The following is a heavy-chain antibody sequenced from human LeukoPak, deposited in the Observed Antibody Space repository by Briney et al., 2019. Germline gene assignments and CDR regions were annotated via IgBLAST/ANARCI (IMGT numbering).Heavy chain of an antibody. D-gene: IGHD6-19*01. J-gene: IGHJ6*02. CDR3: ARVGREQWPVRPYYYYGMDV. V-gene: IGHV1-46*01. Sequence: ASVKVSCRASGYTFTSYYMHWVRQAPGQGLEWMGIINPSGGSTSYAQKFQGRVTMTRDTSTSTVYMEPSSLRSEDTAVYYCARVGREQWPVRPYYYYGMDVWGQGTTVTVSS. CDR1: GYTFTSYY. CDR2: INPSGGST.